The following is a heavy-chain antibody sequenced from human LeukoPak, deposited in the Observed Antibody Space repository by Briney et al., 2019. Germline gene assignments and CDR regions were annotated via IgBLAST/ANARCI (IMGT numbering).Heavy chain of an antibody. CDR2: ISSSGSTI. V-gene: IGHV3-48*03. CDR3: ARGDSSGRYYFDF. D-gene: IGHD3-22*01. J-gene: IGHJ4*02. CDR1: GFTFSSYE. Sequence: GGSLRLSCAASGFTFSSYEMNWVRQAPGKGLEWVSYISSSGSTIYYADSVKGRFTISRDNAKNSLYLQMNSLRAEDTAVYYCARGDSSGRYYFDFWGQGTLVTVSS.